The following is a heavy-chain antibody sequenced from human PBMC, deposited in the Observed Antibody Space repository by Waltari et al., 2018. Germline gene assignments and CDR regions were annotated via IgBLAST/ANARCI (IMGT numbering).Heavy chain of an antibody. CDR2: SIPIFGTA. CDR3: AYDFWSGRKTDY. CDR1: GGTFSSYA. J-gene: IGHJ4*02. V-gene: IGHV1-69*14. Sequence: QVQLVQSGAEVKKPGSSVKVSCKASGGTFSSYAISWVRQAPGQGLEWMGGSIPIFGTANYAQKFQGRVTITADKSTCTDYMELSSLRSEDTAVYYCAYDFWSGRKTDYWGQGTLVTVSS. D-gene: IGHD3-3*01.